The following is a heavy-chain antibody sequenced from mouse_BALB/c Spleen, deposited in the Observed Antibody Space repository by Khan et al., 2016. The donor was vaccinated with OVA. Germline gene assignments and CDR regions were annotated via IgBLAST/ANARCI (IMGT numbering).Heavy chain of an antibody. CDR1: GFSLTGYG. CDR2: IWGDGST. J-gene: IGHJ4*01. CDR3: ARAYYGNYREAMDY. V-gene: IGHV2-6-7*01. Sequence: VQLVESGPGLVAPSQSLSITCTVSGFSLTGYGVNWVRQPPGKGLEWLGMIWGDGSTDYNSALKSRLNLSKDNSKSQVFLKMNSLQTEDTARYYCARAYYGNYREAMDYWGHGTSVTVSS. D-gene: IGHD2-10*01.